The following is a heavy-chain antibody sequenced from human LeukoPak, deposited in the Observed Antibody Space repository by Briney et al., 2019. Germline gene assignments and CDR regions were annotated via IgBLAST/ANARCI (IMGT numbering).Heavy chain of an antibody. CDR2: IYSGGST. CDR1: GFTFSSYA. D-gene: IGHD3-22*01. Sequence: GGSLRLSCAASGFTFSSYAMSWVRQAPGKGLEGVSVIYSGGSTYYADSVKGRFTISRHNSKNTLYLQMNSLRAEDTAVYYCARDNVASGYDAFDIWGQGTMVTVSS. J-gene: IGHJ3*02. CDR3: ARDNVASGYDAFDI. V-gene: IGHV3-53*04.